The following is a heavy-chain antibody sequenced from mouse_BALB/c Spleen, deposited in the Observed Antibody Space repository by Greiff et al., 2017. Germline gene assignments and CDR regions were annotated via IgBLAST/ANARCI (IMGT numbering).Heavy chain of an antibody. Sequence: EVMLVESGGGLVQPGGSMKLSCVASGFTFSNYWMNWVRQSPEKGLEWVAEIRLKSNNYATHYAESVKGRFTISRDDSKSSVYLQMNNLRAEDTGIYYCTRITTGRDWYFDVWGAGTTVTVSS. V-gene: IGHV6-6*02. CDR2: IRLKSNNYAT. D-gene: IGHD2-4*01. CDR1: GFTFSNYW. CDR3: TRITTGRDWYFDV. J-gene: IGHJ1*01.